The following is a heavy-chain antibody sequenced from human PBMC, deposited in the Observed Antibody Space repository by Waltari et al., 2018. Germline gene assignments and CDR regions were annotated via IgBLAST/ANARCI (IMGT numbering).Heavy chain of an antibody. D-gene: IGHD3-16*01. J-gene: IGHJ4*02. V-gene: IGHV3-21*01. CDR3: ARDEGGQYQGDFDY. CDR1: GFILHTFP. CDR2: ISSRSTYI. Sequence: EVQLVESGGGLVQPGGSLRLSCAASGFILHTFPMHWVRQAPGKGLEWVTSISSRSTYIYYADSVKGRFTISRDNARSSLFLQMNSLRAEDTAVYYCARDEGGQYQGDFDYWGQGTLVSVSS.